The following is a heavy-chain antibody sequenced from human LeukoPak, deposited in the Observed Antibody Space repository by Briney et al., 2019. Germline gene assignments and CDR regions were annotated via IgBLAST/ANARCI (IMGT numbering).Heavy chain of an antibody. CDR2: IYHSGST. V-gene: IGHV4-30-2*01. Sequence: SETLSLTCAVSGGSISSGGYSWSWIRQPPGKGLEWIGYIYHSGSTYYNPSLKSRVTISVDRSKNQFSLKLSSVTAADTAVYYCARGERIQRRPITTRRPEDPYYYYGMDVWGQGTTVTVSS. J-gene: IGHJ6*02. CDR1: GGSISSGGYS. CDR3: ARGERIQRRPITTRRPEDPYYYYGMDV. D-gene: IGHD3-3*01.